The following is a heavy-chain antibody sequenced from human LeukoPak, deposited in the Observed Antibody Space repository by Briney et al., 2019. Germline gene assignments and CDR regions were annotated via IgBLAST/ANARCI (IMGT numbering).Heavy chain of an antibody. D-gene: IGHD6-13*01. J-gene: IGHJ6*03. Sequence: SETLSLTCTVSGGSISSDYWSWIRQPPGKGLEWIGYIYTSGSTNYNPSLKSRVTISVDTSKNQFSLKLSSVTAADTAVYYCARGLAAAGPYYYYYYMDVWGKGTTVTVSS. V-gene: IGHV4-4*09. CDR2: IYTSGST. CDR3: ARGLAAAGPYYYYYYMDV. CDR1: GGSISSDY.